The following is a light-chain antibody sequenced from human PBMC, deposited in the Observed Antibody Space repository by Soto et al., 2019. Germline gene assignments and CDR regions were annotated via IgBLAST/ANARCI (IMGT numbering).Light chain of an antibody. CDR3: QQYYNWPRT. CDR1: QSLGSD. J-gene: IGKJ1*01. V-gene: IGKV3-15*01. CDR2: GAS. Sequence: EIVMTQSPGTLSLSPGDTATLSCRASQSLGSDLAWSQQKPGQAPRLLLFGASARPTGIPARIRGSGSGTEFTLSISSLRSEDFAVYLGQQYYNWPRTFGQGTKVEI.